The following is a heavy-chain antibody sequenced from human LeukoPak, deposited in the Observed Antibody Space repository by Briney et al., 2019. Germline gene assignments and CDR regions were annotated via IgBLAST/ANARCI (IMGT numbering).Heavy chain of an antibody. CDR1: GYTFSGYY. J-gene: IGHJ5*02. CDR3: ARSVVVVPAANQPENNWFDP. CDR2: INPNSGGT. D-gene: IGHD2-2*01. Sequence: ASVKVSCKASGYTFSGYYMHWVRQAPGQGLEWMGWINPNSGGTNYAQKFQGRVTMTRDTSISTAYMELSRLRSDDTAVYYCARSVVVVPAANQPENNWFDPWGQGTLVTVSS. V-gene: IGHV1-2*02.